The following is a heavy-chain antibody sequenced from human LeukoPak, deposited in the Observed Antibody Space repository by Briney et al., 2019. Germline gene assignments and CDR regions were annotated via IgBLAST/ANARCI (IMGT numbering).Heavy chain of an antibody. D-gene: IGHD4/OR15-4a*01. CDR3: AKDILNSARLYYFLQ. V-gene: IGHV3-23*01. Sequence: GGSLRLACAASGFTSSNYGVNWVRQAPGKGLEWVSGISGSGGNQYYADSVRGRFTISRDKSKNTVYLQMNSLRAEDTAVYYCAKDILNSARLYYFLQWARGTVVIVSS. CDR2: ISGSGGNQ. CDR1: GFTSSNYG. J-gene: IGHJ4*02.